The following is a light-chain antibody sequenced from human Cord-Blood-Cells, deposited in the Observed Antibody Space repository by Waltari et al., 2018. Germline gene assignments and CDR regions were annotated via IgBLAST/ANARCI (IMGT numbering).Light chain of an antibody. Sequence: QSALTQPRSVSGSPGQSVTISCTGTSSDVGGYNYVSWYQQHPGKAPKLMIYDLSKRPSGVPDRFAGSKSGNTASLTISGLQAEDEADYYCCSYAGSSWVFGGGTKLTVL. CDR3: CSYAGSSWV. CDR2: DLS. CDR1: SSDVGGYNY. J-gene: IGLJ3*02. V-gene: IGLV2-11*01.